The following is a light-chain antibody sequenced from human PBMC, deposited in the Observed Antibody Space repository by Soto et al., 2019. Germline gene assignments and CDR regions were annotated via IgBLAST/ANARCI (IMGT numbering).Light chain of an antibody. CDR1: SSDVGGYNY. CDR3: CSYTSSYTRV. V-gene: IGLV2-14*01. Sequence: QSVLTQPASVSGSPGQSITISCTGTSSDVGGYNYVSWYQQHPGKAPKLMIYDVTTRPSGVSNRFSGPTSGTTASLAISVLQTEDEDDYYCCSYTSSYTRVVGTGTKVXVL. J-gene: IGLJ1*01. CDR2: DVT.